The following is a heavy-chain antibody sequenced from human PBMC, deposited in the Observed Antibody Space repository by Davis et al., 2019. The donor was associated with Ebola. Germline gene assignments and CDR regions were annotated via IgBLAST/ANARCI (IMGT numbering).Heavy chain of an antibody. CDR3: ARDFYGDYSFDY. D-gene: IGHD4-17*01. V-gene: IGHV3-11*04. CDR1: GFTFSDYY. CDR2: ISSSGSTI. J-gene: IGHJ4*02. Sequence: GESLKISCAASGFTFSDYYMSWIRQAPGKGLEWVSYISSSGSTIYYADSVKGRFTISRDNAKNSLYLQMDSLRAEDTAVYYCARDFYGDYSFDYWGQGSLVTVSS.